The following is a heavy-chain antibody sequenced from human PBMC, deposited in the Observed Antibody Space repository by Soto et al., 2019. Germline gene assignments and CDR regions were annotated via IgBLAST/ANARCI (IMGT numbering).Heavy chain of an antibody. CDR3: ASYLSANPGY. D-gene: IGHD1-26*01. V-gene: IGHV1-18*01. Sequence: QVQLVQSGAEVKKPGASVKVSCKASGYTFTSYGISWVRQAPGQGLEWMGWISAYNGNTNYAQKLQGRVTMTTDTTTNTANRKLRSVRTDHTAEYYCASYLSANPGYCGQGTLVSVSS. CDR2: ISAYNGNT. CDR1: GYTFTSYG. J-gene: IGHJ4*02.